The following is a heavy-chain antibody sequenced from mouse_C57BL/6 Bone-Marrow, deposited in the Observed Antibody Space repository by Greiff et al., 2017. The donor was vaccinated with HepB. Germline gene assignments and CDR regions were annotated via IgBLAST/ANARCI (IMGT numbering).Heavy chain of an antibody. D-gene: IGHD1-1*01. Sequence: QVHVKQSGPGLVQPSQSLSITCTVSGFSLTSYGVHWVRQSPGKGLEWLGVIWSGGSTDYNAAFISRLSISKDNSKSQVFFKMNSLQADDTAIYYCARGGDGRYYYAMDYWGQGTSVTVSS. CDR1: GFSLTSYG. CDR2: IWSGGST. J-gene: IGHJ4*01. V-gene: IGHV2-2*01. CDR3: ARGGDGRYYYAMDY.